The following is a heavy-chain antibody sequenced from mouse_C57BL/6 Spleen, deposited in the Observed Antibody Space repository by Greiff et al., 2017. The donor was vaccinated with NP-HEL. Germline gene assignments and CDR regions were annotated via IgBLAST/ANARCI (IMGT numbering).Heavy chain of an antibody. J-gene: IGHJ2*01. D-gene: IGHD1-1*01. CDR1: GYTFTSYW. Sequence: VQLQQPGAELVMPGASVKLSCKASGYTFTSYWLHWVKQRPGQGLEWIGEIDPSDSYNNYNQKFKGKSTLTVDKSSSTAYMQLSSLTSEDSAVYYCARGYNGSYFDYWGQGTTLTVSS. CDR3: ARGYNGSYFDY. CDR2: IDPSDSYN. V-gene: IGHV1-69*01.